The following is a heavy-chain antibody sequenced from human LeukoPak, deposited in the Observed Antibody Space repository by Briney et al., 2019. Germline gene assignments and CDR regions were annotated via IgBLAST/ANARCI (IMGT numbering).Heavy chain of an antibody. Sequence: GGSLRLSCAASGLTFTSQGMAWVRQAPGKGLEWVSAITGSADKTFYADSVKGRFTISRDNSKNTLYLQMNSLSAEDTAVYYCAKMQGYFDLWGRGTLVTVSS. V-gene: IGHV3-23*01. CDR1: GLTFTSQG. CDR3: AKMQGYFDL. CDR2: ITGSADKT. J-gene: IGHJ2*01.